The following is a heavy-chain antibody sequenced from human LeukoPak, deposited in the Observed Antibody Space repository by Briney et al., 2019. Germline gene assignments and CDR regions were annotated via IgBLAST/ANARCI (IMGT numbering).Heavy chain of an antibody. D-gene: IGHD6-19*01. J-gene: IGHJ4*02. CDR1: GDSVSNNRAG. V-gene: IGHV6-1*01. CDR3: ASGAVAGKGWLDS. CDR2: TYYRSNWYN. Sequence: SQTLSLTCAISGDSVSNNRAGWNWLRQSPSRGLEWLGRTYYRSNWYNDYAVSVRSRITINPDTSKNQFSLHLNSVTPEDTAVYYCASGAVAGKGWLDSWGQGTLVTVSS.